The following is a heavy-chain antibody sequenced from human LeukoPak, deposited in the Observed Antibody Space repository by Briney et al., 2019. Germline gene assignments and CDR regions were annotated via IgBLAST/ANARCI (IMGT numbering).Heavy chain of an antibody. Sequence: SVKVSCKASGGTFSSYAISWVRQAPGQGLEWMGGIIPIFGTANYAQKFQGRVTITADESTSTAYMELSSLRPEDTAVYYCAREESTVTTFDYWGQGTLVTVSS. CDR1: GGTFSSYA. V-gene: IGHV1-69*13. CDR2: IIPIFGTA. D-gene: IGHD4-17*01. CDR3: AREESTVTTFDY. J-gene: IGHJ4*02.